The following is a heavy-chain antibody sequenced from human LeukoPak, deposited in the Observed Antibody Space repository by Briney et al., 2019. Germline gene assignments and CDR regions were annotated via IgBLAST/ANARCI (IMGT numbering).Heavy chain of an antibody. V-gene: IGHV3-7*03. CDR2: IKQDGSEK. J-gene: IGHJ4*02. Sequence: GGSLRLSCAASGFTFSSYWMSWVRQAPGKGLEWVANIKQDGSEKYYVDSVKGRFMISRDNAKNSLYLQMSGLRAEDTAVYYCARDDYYDSSAYGYWGRGTLVTVSS. CDR3: ARDDYYDSSAYGY. CDR1: GFTFSSYW. D-gene: IGHD3-22*01.